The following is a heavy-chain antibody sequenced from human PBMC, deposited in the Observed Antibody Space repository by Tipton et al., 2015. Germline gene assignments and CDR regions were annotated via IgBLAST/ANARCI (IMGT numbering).Heavy chain of an antibody. CDR1: GFTFDKHA. Sequence: SLRLSCAASGFTFDKHAMTWVRQAPGKGLEWVSTISGSASSTYYADSVKGRFTISRDNSKSTLYLQVNSLRAEDTAVYYCAKERTYYGFWSGYYQGAFDSWGQGTLVTVSS. CDR3: AKERTYYGFWSGYYQGAFDS. V-gene: IGHV3-23*01. CDR2: ISGSASST. D-gene: IGHD3-3*01. J-gene: IGHJ4*02.